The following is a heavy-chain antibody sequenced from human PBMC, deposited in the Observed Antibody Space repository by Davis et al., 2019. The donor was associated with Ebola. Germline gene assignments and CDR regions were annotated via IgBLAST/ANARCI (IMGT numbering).Heavy chain of an antibody. J-gene: IGHJ4*02. V-gene: IGHV3-33*08. CDR3: ATTPQYSSGQNKPFDY. CDR1: GFTFSSYA. D-gene: IGHD6-19*01. Sequence: GGSLRLSCAASGFTFSSYAMHWVRQAPGTVLHSLAVIWDDGSNKYYADSVKGRFTISRDNSKNTLYLQMNSLRAEDTAVYYGATTPQYSSGQNKPFDYWGQGTLVTVSS. CDR2: IWDDGSNK.